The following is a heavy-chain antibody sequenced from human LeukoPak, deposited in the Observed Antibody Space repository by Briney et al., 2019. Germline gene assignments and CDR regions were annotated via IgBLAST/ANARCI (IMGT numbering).Heavy chain of an antibody. J-gene: IGHJ4*02. CDR3: ARDCSSTSCYNVY. Sequence: ASVKVSCKASGYTFTNHGFSWVRQAPGQGLEWMGWISTYNGDTNYAQNLQGRVTMTTDTSTSTAYMEMRSPRSDDTAVYYCARDCSSTSCYNVYWGQGTLVTVSS. CDR1: GYTFTNHG. D-gene: IGHD2-2*02. CDR2: ISTYNGDT. V-gene: IGHV1-18*01.